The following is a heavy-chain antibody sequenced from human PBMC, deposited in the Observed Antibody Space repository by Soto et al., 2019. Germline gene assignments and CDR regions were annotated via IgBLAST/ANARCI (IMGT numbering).Heavy chain of an antibody. CDR2: IYYSGSA. CDR3: ATSIWFGEHLWFDP. CDR1: GGSISSGGYY. Sequence: PSETLSLTCTVSGGSISSGGYYWSWIRQHPGKGLEWIGYIYYSGSAYYNPSLKSRVTISVDTSKNQFSLKLSSVTAADTAVYYCATSIWFGEHLWFDPWGQGTLVTVSS. D-gene: IGHD3-10*01. J-gene: IGHJ5*02. V-gene: IGHV4-31*03.